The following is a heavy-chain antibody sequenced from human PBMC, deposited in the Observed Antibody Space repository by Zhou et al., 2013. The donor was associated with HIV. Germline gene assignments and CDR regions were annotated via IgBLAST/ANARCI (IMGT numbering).Heavy chain of an antibody. V-gene: IGHV1-46*03. Sequence: QVQLVQSGAEVKKPGASVKVSCKASGYTFTSYYMHWVRQAPGQGLEWMGIINPSGGSTSYAQKFQGRVTMTRDTSTSTVYMELSSLRSEDTAVYYCARGPISITIFGAGARHGNWFDPWGQGTLVTVSS. CDR1: GYTFTSYY. CDR2: INPSGGST. D-gene: IGHD3-3*01. CDR3: ARGPISITIFGAGARHGNWFDP. J-gene: IGHJ5*02.